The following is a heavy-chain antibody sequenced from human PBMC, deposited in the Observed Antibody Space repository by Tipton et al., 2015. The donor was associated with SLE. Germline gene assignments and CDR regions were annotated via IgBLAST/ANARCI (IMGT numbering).Heavy chain of an antibody. D-gene: IGHD3-16*02. Sequence: GLVKPSETLSLTCTVSGGSISSNTHSGDWLRQPPGKGLEWIGEINHSGSTNYNPSLKSRVTISVDTSKNQFSLKLSSVTAADTAVYYCASEGEHYDYIWGSYRRNWFDPWGQGTLVTVSS. CDR3: ASEGEHYDYIWGSYRRNWFDP. CDR2: INHSGST. V-gene: IGHV4-39*07. CDR1: GGSISSNTHS. J-gene: IGHJ5*02.